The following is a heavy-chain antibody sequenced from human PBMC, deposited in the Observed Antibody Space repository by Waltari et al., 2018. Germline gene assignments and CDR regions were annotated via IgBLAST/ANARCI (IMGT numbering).Heavy chain of an antibody. CDR1: GGTFSTYT. Sequence: HVQLEQSGAEVKKPGSSVKVSCKASGGTFSTYTVTWVRQAPGQGLEWMGRNTPFLGISKYAQSLQARRTITVDQSTNTGYMELNNLRPEDTGVYYCARSGEMKGTVDYWGQGTLVTVSS. D-gene: IGHD1-1*01. CDR3: ARSGEMKGTVDY. J-gene: IGHJ4*02. CDR2: NTPFLGIS. V-gene: IGHV1-69*02.